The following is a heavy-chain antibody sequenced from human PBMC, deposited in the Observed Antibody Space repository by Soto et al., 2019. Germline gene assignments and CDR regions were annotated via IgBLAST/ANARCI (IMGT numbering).Heavy chain of an antibody. D-gene: IGHD3-22*01. Sequence: EVQLLESGGGLVQPGGSLRLSCAASGFSFNSYVMRWVRQAPGKGLELVSDVSPTRAGTNYADSVKGWFTISRDNSKNKLLLQMNSLRGEDSAVYYCARAHYLDSSAYYLRHASDMWGQGTMVTVSS. CDR3: ARAHYLDSSAYYLRHASDM. V-gene: IGHV3-23*01. CDR1: GFSFNSYV. CDR2: VSPTRAGT. J-gene: IGHJ3*02.